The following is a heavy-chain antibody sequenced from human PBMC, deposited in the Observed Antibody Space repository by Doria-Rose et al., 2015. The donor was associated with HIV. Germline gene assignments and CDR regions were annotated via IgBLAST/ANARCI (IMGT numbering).Heavy chain of an antibody. D-gene: IGHD6-13*01. J-gene: IGHJ4*02. CDR1: GVSLSSPGMG. V-gene: IGHV2-26*01. Sequence: QITLKESGPVLVKPTGTLTLTCTVSGVSLSSPGMGVSWIRQPPGKALEWLANIFSDDERSYKTSLKSRLTISRGTSKSQVVLTMTDMDPVDTATYYCARIKSSGWYHKYYFDFWGQGTLVIVSA. CDR3: ARIKSSGWYHKYYFDF. CDR2: IFSDDER.